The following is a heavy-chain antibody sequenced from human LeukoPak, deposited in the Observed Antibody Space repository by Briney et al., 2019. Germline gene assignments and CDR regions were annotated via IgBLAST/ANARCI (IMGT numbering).Heavy chain of an antibody. CDR3: ARDREQWLHAFDI. CDR2: ISYDGSNK. V-gene: IGHV3-30-3*01. CDR1: GFTFSSYA. Sequence: PGGSLRLSCAASGFTFSSYAMHGFPQAPGKGLEGVAVISYDGSNKYYADSVKGRFTISRDNSKNTLYLQMNSLRAEDTAVYYCARDREQWLHAFDIWGQGTMVTVSS. J-gene: IGHJ3*02. D-gene: IGHD6-19*01.